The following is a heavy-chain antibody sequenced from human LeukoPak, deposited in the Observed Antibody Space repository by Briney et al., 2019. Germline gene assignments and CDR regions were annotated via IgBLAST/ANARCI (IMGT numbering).Heavy chain of an antibody. D-gene: IGHD6-13*01. CDR3: ARLYSSSWFQNYFDY. Sequence: ASVKVSCKASGYTFTNYAMHWVRQAPGQRLEWMGWINAGNGNTRYSQKFQGRVTITRDTSASTAYMELSSLRSEDTAVYYCARLYSSSWFQNYFDYWGQGTLVTVSS. V-gene: IGHV1-3*01. J-gene: IGHJ4*02. CDR1: GYTFTNYA. CDR2: INAGNGNT.